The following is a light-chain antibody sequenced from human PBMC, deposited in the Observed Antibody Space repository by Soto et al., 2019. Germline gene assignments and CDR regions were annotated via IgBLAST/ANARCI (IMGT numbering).Light chain of an antibody. V-gene: IGKV3-11*01. J-gene: IGKJ1*01. Sequence: EIVLTQSPATLSLSPGERATLSCRASQSVSSYLAWDQQKPGQAPRLLIYDASNRATGIPARFRGSGSGTDFTLTISSLEPEDFAVYYCQQRSNWPPWTFGQGTKVEIK. CDR2: DAS. CDR3: QQRSNWPPWT. CDR1: QSVSSY.